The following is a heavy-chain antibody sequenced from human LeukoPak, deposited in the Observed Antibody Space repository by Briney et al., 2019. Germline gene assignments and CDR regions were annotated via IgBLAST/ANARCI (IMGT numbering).Heavy chain of an antibody. CDR2: INWNSGSI. J-gene: IGHJ4*02. CDR1: GFTFDDYA. CDR3: AKDHFGEYSSSFYY. V-gene: IGHV3-9*03. D-gene: IGHD6-6*01. Sequence: PGRSLRLSCAASGFTFDDYAMHWVGQAPGRGLEWVSGINWNSGSIDYADSVKGRFTISRDNAKNSLYLQMNSLRAEDMALYFCAKDHFGEYSSSFYYWAQGTLVTVSS.